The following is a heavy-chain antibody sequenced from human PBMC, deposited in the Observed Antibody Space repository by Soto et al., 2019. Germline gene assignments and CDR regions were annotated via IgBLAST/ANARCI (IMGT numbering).Heavy chain of an antibody. CDR2: IIPMVDTS. J-gene: IGHJ5*01. Sequence: SVKVSCKASGGTLRSYAISWLRQAPGQGPEWVGGIIPMVDTSSYAQKFHGRLTISADASRTTTYMDLTSLGSEDTAVYFCSLVPTYVDTKGYHQEWFGPWGQRTLGT. D-gene: IGHD3-16*01. V-gene: IGHV1-69*13. CDR3: SLVPTYVDTKGYHQEWFGP. CDR1: GGTLRSYA.